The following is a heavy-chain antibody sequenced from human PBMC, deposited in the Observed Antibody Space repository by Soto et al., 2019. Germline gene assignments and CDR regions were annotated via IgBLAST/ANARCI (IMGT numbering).Heavy chain of an antibody. CDR3: VHTLSSHDYVSWYFDL. Sequence: QITLKESGPTLVKPTQTLSLTCTFSAFSLSTNGVGVGWIRQPPGKALEWLALIYWNDDKRYSPSLKGRLTITKDTSKNQVVLTMTTMDPVDTATYYCVHTLSSHDYVSWYFDLWGRGTLVTVSS. V-gene: IGHV2-5*01. CDR2: IYWNDDK. D-gene: IGHD3-16*01. CDR1: AFSLSTNGVG. J-gene: IGHJ2*01.